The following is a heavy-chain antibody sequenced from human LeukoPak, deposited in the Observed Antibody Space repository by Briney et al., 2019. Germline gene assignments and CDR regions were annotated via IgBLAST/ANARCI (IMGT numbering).Heavy chain of an antibody. CDR1: GYSISSGYY. J-gene: IGHJ4*02. CDR2: IYHGRGI. D-gene: IGHD6-13*01. CDR3: ARTGLAADGGGADY. V-gene: IGHV4-38-2*01. Sequence: SETLSLTCAVSGYSISSGYYWGWIRQPPGKGLEWIGSIYHGRGIYYNPSLKSRVTISEDTPKNQFFLRLNSVTAADTAVYYCARTGLAADGGGADYWGQGTLVTVSS.